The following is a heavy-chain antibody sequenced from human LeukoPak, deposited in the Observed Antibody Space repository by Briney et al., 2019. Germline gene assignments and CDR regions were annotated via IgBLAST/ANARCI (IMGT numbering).Heavy chain of an antibody. CDR2: INIEGSDT. Sequence: GGSLRPSCEASGFTYSNYWMHWVRQAPGKGLVWVSRINIEGSDTTYADSVKGRFTISRDNAKNTLYLQMNSLRVEDTAVYYCARDRSVTNGGFDSWGQGALVTVSS. CDR3: ARDRSVTNGGFDS. CDR1: GFTYSNYW. J-gene: IGHJ4*02. D-gene: IGHD7-27*01. V-gene: IGHV3-74*01.